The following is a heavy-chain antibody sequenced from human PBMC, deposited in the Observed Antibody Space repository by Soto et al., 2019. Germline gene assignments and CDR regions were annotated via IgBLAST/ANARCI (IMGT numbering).Heavy chain of an antibody. Sequence: QVQLVQSGAEVKQPGASVRVSCKASGYRFTNYYIHWVRQAPGQWLEWMRRMNLDTGGTTYAQKSQGTVTMTRDTSISTAYMEVKNLNSDDPAIYYCARDGNFARRVYSFACDLWGQGALGTVST. D-gene: IGHD1-26*01. CDR2: MNLDTGGT. J-gene: IGHJ5*02. CDR3: ARDGNFARRVYSFACDL. CDR1: GYRFTNYY. V-gene: IGHV1-2*06.